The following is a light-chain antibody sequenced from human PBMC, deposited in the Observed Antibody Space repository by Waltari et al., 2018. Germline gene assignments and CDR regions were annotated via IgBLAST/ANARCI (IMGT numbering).Light chain of an antibody. CDR1: QSVSGSY. J-gene: IGKJ1*01. CDR3: QQYGSSSWT. V-gene: IGKV3-20*01. Sequence: EIVLTPSPATLSLSPGVRATPSCRASQSVSGSYLAWYQQKPGQAPRLLIYGASSRATGIPDRFSGSGSGTDFTLTISRLEPEDFAVYYCQQYGSSSWTFGQGTKVEIK. CDR2: GAS.